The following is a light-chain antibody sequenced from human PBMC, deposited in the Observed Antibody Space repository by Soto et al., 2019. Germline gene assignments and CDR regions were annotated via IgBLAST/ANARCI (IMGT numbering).Light chain of an antibody. V-gene: IGKV1-17*01. Sequence: DIQMTQSPSSLSASVGDRVTITCRASQTIKNYLNWYRQRPGKAPEFLIYAASSLQSGVPSRFSGSGSGTEFTLTISSLQSEDFAVYYCQQYNNWPPGWTFGQGTKVDIK. CDR2: AAS. J-gene: IGKJ1*01. CDR3: QQYNNWPPGWT. CDR1: QTIKNY.